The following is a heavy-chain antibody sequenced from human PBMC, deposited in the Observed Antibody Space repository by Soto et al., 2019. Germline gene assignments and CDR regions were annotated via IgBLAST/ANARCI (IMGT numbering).Heavy chain of an antibody. D-gene: IGHD6-13*01. V-gene: IGHV1-3*01. CDR2: INAGNSNT. Sequence: ASVNVSCKASGYTFTSYAMHWVRPAPGQRREWMGWINAGNSNTKYTKKSQGRVTITRDTSASTAYMELSSLRSKDTGVDYCAVTWVEGIAAAPSYYCYGMTVWGQGTTVTVSS. J-gene: IGHJ6*02. CDR1: GYTFTSYA. CDR3: AVTWVEGIAAAPSYYCYGMTV.